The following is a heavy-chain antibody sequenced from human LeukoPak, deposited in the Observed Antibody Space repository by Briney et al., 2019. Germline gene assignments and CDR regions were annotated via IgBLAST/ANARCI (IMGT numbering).Heavy chain of an antibody. CDR1: GFTFSSYG. D-gene: IGHD3-10*01. CDR3: ARNYYGSALYYYYYYMDV. Sequence: GGSLRLSCAASGFTFSSYGMSWVRQAPGKGLEWVSAISGSDGSTYYADSVKGRFTISRDNAKNSLYLQMNSLRAEDTAVYYCARNYYGSALYYYYYYMDVWGKGTTVTISS. J-gene: IGHJ6*03. V-gene: IGHV3-23*01. CDR2: ISGSDGST.